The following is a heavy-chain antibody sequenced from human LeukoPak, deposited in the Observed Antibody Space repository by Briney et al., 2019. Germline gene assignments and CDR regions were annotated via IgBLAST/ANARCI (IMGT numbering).Heavy chain of an antibody. Sequence: GGSLRLSCAASGFTFSTYAISWVRQAPGKGLEWVSCISSTSNYIFYADSVRGRFTISRDNAKNSLYLQMDSLRAEDTAVYYCESRFDPWGQGTLVTVSS. CDR1: GFTFSTYA. J-gene: IGHJ5*02. CDR2: ISSTSNYI. V-gene: IGHV3-21*01. CDR3: ESRFDP.